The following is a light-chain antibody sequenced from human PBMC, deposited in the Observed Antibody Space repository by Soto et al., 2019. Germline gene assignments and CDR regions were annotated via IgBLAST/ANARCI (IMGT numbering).Light chain of an antibody. J-gene: IGKJ5*01. CDR2: GAS. CDR1: QSVSSNY. Sequence: EIVLTQSPGTLSLSPGERANLSCRASQSVSSNYLAWYQQKPGQAPRLLIHGASSRATGIQDRFSGSGSGTDFTLTIRRLEPEDFAVYYCQQYGSSSTXGQGTRLEIK. V-gene: IGKV3-20*01. CDR3: QQYGSSST.